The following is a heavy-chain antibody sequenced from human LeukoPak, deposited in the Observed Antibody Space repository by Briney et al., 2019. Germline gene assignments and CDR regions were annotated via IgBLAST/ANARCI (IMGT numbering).Heavy chain of an antibody. CDR2: IYYSGST. D-gene: IGHD3-9*01. J-gene: IGHJ4*02. CDR1: GGSISSYY. V-gene: IGHV4-59*01. Sequence: SETLSLTCTVSGGSISSYYWSWIRQPPGKGLEWIGYIYYSGSTNYNPSLKSRVTISVDTSENQFSLKLSSVTAADTAVYYCARGLSSIRYFDWLSPFSPHFDYWGQGTLVTVSS. CDR3: ARGLSSIRYFDWLSPFSPHFDY.